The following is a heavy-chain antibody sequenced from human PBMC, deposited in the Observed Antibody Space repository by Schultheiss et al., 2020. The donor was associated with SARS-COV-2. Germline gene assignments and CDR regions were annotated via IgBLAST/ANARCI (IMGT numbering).Heavy chain of an antibody. CDR3: ARDLGAARGHYYGMDV. CDR1: GFTFSRYN. Sequence: GGSLRLSCAASGFTFSRYNMHWVRQAPGKGLEWVAVISYDGSNKYYADSVKGRFTISRDNSKNTLYLQMNSLRAEDTAVYYCARDLGAARGHYYGMDVWGQGTTVTVSS. CDR2: ISYDGSNK. D-gene: IGHD6-13*01. J-gene: IGHJ6*02. V-gene: IGHV3-30*03.